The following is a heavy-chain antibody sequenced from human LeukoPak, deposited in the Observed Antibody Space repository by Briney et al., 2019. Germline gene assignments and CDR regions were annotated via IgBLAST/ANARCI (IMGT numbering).Heavy chain of an antibody. Sequence: GGSLRLSCAASGFTLSPFSDAWMSWVRQAPGKGLEWVGRIKSKSDGGTTGYAAPVKGGFTMSRDDSQNTVSLQMNSLKIEDTAVYYCTQGVAKAYSWGQGTLVTVSS. J-gene: IGHJ4*02. CDR3: TQGVAKAYS. D-gene: IGHD5-12*01. V-gene: IGHV3-15*01. CDR1: GFTLSPFSDAW. CDR2: IKSKSDGGTT.